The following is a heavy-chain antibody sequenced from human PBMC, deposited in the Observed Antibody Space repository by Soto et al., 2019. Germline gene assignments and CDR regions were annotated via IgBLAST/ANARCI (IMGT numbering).Heavy chain of an antibody. J-gene: IGHJ1*01. V-gene: IGHV1-69*02. CDR2: IIPILGIA. Sequence: GASVKVSCKASGGTFSSYTISWVRQAPGQGLEWMGRIIPILGIANYAQKFQGRVTITADKSTSTAYMELSSLRSEDTAVYYCARLRHSSSFTHPAPEYFQHWGQGTLVTVSS. CDR1: GGTFSSYT. D-gene: IGHD6-6*01. CDR3: ARLRHSSSFTHPAPEYFQH.